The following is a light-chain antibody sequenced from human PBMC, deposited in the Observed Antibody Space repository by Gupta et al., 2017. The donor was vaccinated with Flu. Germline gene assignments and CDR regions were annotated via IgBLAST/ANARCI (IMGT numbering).Light chain of an antibody. Sequence: FILTQPHFVSESPGKTVTISCTRSSGSIASNFVRWYQQRPDSSPTTVIFEDNQRPSGVPDRFSGSIDSSSNSASLTISGLKTEDEADYYCQSSDSTDYVVFGGGTKLTVL. CDR3: QSSDSTDYVV. V-gene: IGLV6-57*01. J-gene: IGLJ2*01. CDR1: SGSIASNF. CDR2: EDN.